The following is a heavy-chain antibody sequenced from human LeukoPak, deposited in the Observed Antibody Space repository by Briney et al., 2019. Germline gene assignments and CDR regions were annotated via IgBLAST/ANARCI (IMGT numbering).Heavy chain of an antibody. CDR3: VRADLLSRPSIAVADFGY. J-gene: IGHJ4*02. CDR1: GYTFTSYA. D-gene: IGHD6-19*01. CDR2: INTNTGNP. Sequence: EASVKVSCKASGYTFTSYAMNWVRQAPGQGLEWMGWINTNTGNPTYAQGFTGRFVFSLDTSVSTAYLQISSLKAEDTAVYYCVRADLLSRPSIAVADFGYWGQGTLVTVSS. V-gene: IGHV7-4-1*02.